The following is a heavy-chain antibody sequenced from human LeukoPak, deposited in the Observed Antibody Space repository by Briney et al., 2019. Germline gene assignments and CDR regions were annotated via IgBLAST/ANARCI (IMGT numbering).Heavy chain of an antibody. D-gene: IGHD3-10*01. CDR2: IYYSEST. CDR3: ARLTALTPEWYYYGSGSYYADY. J-gene: IGHJ4*02. V-gene: IGHV4-39*06. Sequence: MSSETLSLTCTVSGGSISSSSYYWGWIRQPPGKGLECIGSIYYSESTYYHPSLKSHVTISVDTSKSQFTLKLGSVNAADTAVHYCARLTALTPEWYYYGSGSYYADYWGQGTLVTVSS. CDR1: GGSISSSSYY.